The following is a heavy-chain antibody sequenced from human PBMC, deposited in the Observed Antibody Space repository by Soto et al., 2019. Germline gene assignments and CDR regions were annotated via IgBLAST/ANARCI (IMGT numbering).Heavy chain of an antibody. CDR2: IYIGGYT. V-gene: IGHV3-53*01. J-gene: IGHJ4*02. Sequence: WGSLRLSWAFSGFAVSNNYMSWVRQAPGNGLDGVPLIYIGGYTAYGGSVRCRFTISRDNSKNTLYLQMNSLRADDTAVYYCAAHTGGGGYWGQGTLVTVSS. D-gene: IGHD3-10*01. CDR3: AAHTGGGGY. CDR1: GFAVSNNY.